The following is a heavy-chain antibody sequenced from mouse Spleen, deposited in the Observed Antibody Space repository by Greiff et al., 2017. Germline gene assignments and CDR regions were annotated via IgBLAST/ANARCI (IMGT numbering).Heavy chain of an antibody. J-gene: IGHJ4*01. D-gene: IGHD1-1*01. Sequence: LVESGPELVRPGESVKISCKGSGYTFTDYAMHWVKQSHAKSLEWIGVISIYYDNTNYNQKFKGKATMTVDKSSSTAYMELARLTSEDSAIYYCARAGTTVVARYAMDYWGQGTSVTVSS. CDR2: ISIYYDNT. V-gene: IGHV1-67*01. CDR1: GYTFTDYA. CDR3: ARAGTTVVARYAMDY.